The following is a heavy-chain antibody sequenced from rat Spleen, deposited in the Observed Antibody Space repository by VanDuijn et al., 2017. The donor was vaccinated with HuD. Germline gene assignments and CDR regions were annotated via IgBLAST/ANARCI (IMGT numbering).Heavy chain of an antibody. CDR1: GFTFSNYY. V-gene: IGHV5-27*01. CDR3: TRGELGAGWFAY. D-gene: IGHD5-1*01. CDR2: ITTGGGSS. J-gene: IGHJ3*01. Sequence: EVQLVESGGGLVQPGGSLKLSCAASGFTFSNYYMAWVRQAPTKGLEWVAYITTGGGSSYYRDSVKGRLTISRDNAKRTLYLQMNSLRSEDTATYYCTRGELGAGWFAYWGQGTLVTVSS.